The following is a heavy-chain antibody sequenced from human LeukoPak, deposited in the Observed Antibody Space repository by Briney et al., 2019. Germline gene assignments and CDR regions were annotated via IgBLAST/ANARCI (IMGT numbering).Heavy chain of an antibody. Sequence: GGSLRLSCVASVFTLTTYSMRWVRPAPGKGRGWVSGISPTGGATYYADSVKGRVTISRDNSTNTLCLQVNSLRAADTPVYYCAEAGPYYFDYWGQGTLVTVSS. CDR1: VFTLTTYS. J-gene: IGHJ4*02. CDR2: ISPTGGAT. CDR3: AEAGPYYFDY. V-gene: IGHV3-23*01.